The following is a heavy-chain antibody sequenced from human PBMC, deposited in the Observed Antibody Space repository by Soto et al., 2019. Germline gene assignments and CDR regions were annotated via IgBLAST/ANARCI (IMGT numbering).Heavy chain of an antibody. CDR1: GFTFSSYA. CDR3: AKLIPRRIAVAGTLVYFDY. Sequence: GGSLRLSCAASGFTFSSYAMSWVRQAPGKGLEWVSAISGSGGSTYYADSVKGRFTISRDNSKNTLYLQMNSLRAEDTAVYYCAKLIPRRIAVAGTLVYFDYWGQGTLVTVSS. J-gene: IGHJ4*02. D-gene: IGHD6-19*01. V-gene: IGHV3-23*01. CDR2: ISGSGGST.